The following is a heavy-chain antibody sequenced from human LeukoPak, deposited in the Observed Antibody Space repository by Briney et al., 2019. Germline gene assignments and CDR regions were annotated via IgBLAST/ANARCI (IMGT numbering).Heavy chain of an antibody. CDR1: GYTFTSYG. Sequence: ASVKVSCKASGYTFTSYGISWVRQAPGQGLEWMGWISAYNGNTNYAQKLQGRVTMTTDTSTSTAYMELRSLRSDDTAVYYCARDFNGYSGSYYLLGFDFDYWGQGTLVPVSS. CDR3: ARDFNGYSGSYYLLGFDFDY. V-gene: IGHV1-18*01. J-gene: IGHJ4*02. CDR2: ISAYNGNT. D-gene: IGHD1-26*01.